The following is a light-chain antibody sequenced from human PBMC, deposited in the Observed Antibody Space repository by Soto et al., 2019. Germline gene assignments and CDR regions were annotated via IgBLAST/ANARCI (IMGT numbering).Light chain of an antibody. J-gene: IGKJ1*01. CDR1: QSISSF. CDR2: AAS. CDR3: QQSYTTPWT. Sequence: DIHMTQSPSSLSASVGDRVTISCRPSQSISSFLNWYQQKPGKAPHLLIYAASTLRYGVPSRFRGSESGTEFTLTISSLQPDDFATYFCQQSYTTPWTFGQGTKVEIK. V-gene: IGKV1-39*01.